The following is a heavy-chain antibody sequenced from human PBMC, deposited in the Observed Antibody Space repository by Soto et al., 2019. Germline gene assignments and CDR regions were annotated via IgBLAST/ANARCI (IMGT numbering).Heavy chain of an antibody. J-gene: IGHJ3*02. CDR2: ISGSAGST. V-gene: IGHV3-23*01. CDR3: AKGNSWSPALVLDI. CDR1: GFTFRSYA. Sequence: GGSLRLSCAASGFTFRSYAMNWVRQAPGKGLEWVSAISGSAGSTYYADSVKGRFTISRDTSKNTLYLQMNSLRAEDTAVYYCAKGNSWSPALVLDIWGKGTMVTVPS. D-gene: IGHD1-7*01.